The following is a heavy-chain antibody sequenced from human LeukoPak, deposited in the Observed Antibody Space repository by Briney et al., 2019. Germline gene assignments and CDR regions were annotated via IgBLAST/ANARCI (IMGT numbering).Heavy chain of an antibody. CDR3: ASGELGRYFDY. CDR2: IIPILGIA. Sequence: GASVKVSCKASGYTFTSYDINWVRQAPGQGLEWMGRIIPILGIANYAQKFQGRVTITADKSTSTAYMELSSLRSEDTAVYYCASGELGRYFDYWGQGTLVTVSS. CDR1: GYTFTSYD. V-gene: IGHV1-69*04. J-gene: IGHJ4*02. D-gene: IGHD3-10*01.